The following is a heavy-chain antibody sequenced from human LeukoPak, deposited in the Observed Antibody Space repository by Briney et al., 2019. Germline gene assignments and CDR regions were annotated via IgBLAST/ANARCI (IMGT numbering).Heavy chain of an antibody. CDR1: GFTFSTYA. J-gene: IGHJ4*02. Sequence: GGSLRLSCAASGFTFSTYAMNWVRQAPGKGLEWVSAISGSGAKTYYADFVKGRFTISRDNSKNTLYLQMNSLRAEDTAVYYCAKDRGIAAAGPDYWGQGTLVTVSS. CDR3: AKDRGIAAAGPDY. D-gene: IGHD6-13*01. V-gene: IGHV3-23*01. CDR2: ISGSGAKT.